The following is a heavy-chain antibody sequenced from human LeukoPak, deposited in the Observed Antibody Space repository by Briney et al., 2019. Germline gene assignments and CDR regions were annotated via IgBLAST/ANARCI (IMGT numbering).Heavy chain of an antibody. CDR2: ISGSGGST. CDR1: GFTFSSYA. V-gene: IGHV3-23*01. Sequence: GGSLRLSCAASGFTFSSYAMSWVRQAPGKGLEWVSAISGSGGSTYYADSVKGRFTISRDNSKNTLYLQMSSLRAEDTAVYYCAKDKYQLLSPYYYYYMDVWGKGTTVTVSS. CDR3: AKDKYQLLSPYYYYYMDV. J-gene: IGHJ6*03. D-gene: IGHD2-2*01.